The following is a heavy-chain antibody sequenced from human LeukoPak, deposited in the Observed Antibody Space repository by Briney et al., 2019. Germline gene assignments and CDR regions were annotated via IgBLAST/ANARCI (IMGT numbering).Heavy chain of an antibody. D-gene: IGHD3-3*01. J-gene: IGHJ4*02. CDR2: MYYSGST. CDR1: GGSISSYY. CDR3: ARTIPDRLFYFDY. V-gene: IGHV4-59*04. Sequence: SETLSLTCTVSGGSISSYYWSWIRQPPGKGLEWIGYMYYSGSTYYNPSLKSRVTISIDTSKNQFSLKLSSVTAADTAVYYCARTIPDRLFYFDYWGQGTLATVSS.